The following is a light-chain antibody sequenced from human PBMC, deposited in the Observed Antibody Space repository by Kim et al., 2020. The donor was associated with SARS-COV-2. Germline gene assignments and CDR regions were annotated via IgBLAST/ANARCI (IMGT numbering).Light chain of an antibody. J-gene: IGLJ3*02. CDR3: QTWGTGPWV. CDR2: VNSDGSH. CDR1: SGHSSNA. V-gene: IGLV4-69*02. Sequence: ASVKITGTLSSGHSSNAIAWHQQQPEKGPRYLMKVNSDGSHNKEDAIPDRFSGSSSGAERYLTISNLQSDDEADYYCQTWGTGPWVFGGGTQLTVL.